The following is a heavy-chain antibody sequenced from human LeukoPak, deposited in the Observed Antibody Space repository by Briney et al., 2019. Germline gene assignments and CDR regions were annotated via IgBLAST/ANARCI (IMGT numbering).Heavy chain of an antibody. D-gene: IGHD6-19*01. J-gene: IGHJ4*02. CDR3: AQGVGSGWYPH. CDR2: ISVDGESA. Sequence: GGSLRLSCTVSGFIVSTSGMRWVRQAQGKGPQTISAISVDGESAYYADSVKGRFTISRDNSKNTLYLQMNSLRVEDTAVYYCAQGVGSGWYPHWGQGSLVSVSS. V-gene: IGHV3-23*01. CDR1: GFIVSTSG.